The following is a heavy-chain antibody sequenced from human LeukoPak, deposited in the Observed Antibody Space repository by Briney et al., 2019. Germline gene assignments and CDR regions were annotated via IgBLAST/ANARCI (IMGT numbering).Heavy chain of an antibody. CDR1: RYTFTGYY. V-gene: IGHV1-2*02. CDR2: INPNSGVT. Sequence: ASVKVSCKASRYTFTGYYMHWVRQAPGQGLEWMGWINPNSGVTDYAQNFQGRVTMTRDTSISTAYMELSRLRSDDTAVYYCARTYCSGGSCYHPYYFDYWGQGTLVTVSS. D-gene: IGHD2-15*01. CDR3: ARTYCSGGSCYHPYYFDY. J-gene: IGHJ4*02.